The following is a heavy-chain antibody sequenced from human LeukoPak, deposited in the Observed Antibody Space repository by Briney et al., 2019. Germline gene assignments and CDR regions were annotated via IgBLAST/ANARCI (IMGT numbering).Heavy chain of an antibody. Sequence: SETLSLTCTVSGGSISSDNYYWSWLRQPAGTGLEWIGRIYTSGITNYNPSLKTRVTISVDTSKNQFSLTLSSVTAADTAVYYCVGTRGGGFSILGYYYYMDVWGKGTTVTISS. CDR2: IYTSGIT. V-gene: IGHV4-61*02. CDR3: VGTRGGGFSILGYYYYMDV. CDR1: GGSISSDNYY. J-gene: IGHJ6*03. D-gene: IGHD3-16*01.